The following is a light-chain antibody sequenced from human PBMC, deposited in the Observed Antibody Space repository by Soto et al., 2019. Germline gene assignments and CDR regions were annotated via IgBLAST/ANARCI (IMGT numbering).Light chain of an antibody. CDR1: SSDVGGYNF. V-gene: IGLV2-23*01. Sequence: QSALTQPASVSGSPGQSITISCTGTSSDVGGYNFVSWYQQHPGKAPKLIIYEDTKRPSGVSSRFSGSKSGNTASLTISGLQGEDAADYHCCSYAGSYTLIFGGGTKLTVL. CDR2: EDT. CDR3: CSYAGSYTLI. J-gene: IGLJ2*01.